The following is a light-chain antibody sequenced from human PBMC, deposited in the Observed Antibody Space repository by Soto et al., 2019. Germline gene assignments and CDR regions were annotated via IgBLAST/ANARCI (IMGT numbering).Light chain of an antibody. CDR1: SSDVGGYNY. CDR3: SSFTSAYTFV. V-gene: IGLV2-14*01. Sequence: QSALTQPASVSGSAGQSIAISCTGTSSDVGGYNYVSWYQQHPGKAPKLLLSEVSKRPSGVSDRFSGSKSGNTASLTISGRQTPDEADYYCSSFTSAYTFVFGTGTKVTVL. CDR2: EVS. J-gene: IGLJ1*01.